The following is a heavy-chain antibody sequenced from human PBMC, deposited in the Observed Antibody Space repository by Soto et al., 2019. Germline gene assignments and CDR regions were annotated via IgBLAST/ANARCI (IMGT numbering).Heavy chain of an antibody. CDR2: IMPIIGTA. CDR1: GGTFSSHV. CDR3: ARDLEFRDGNISHLDY. V-gene: IGHV1-69*01. D-gene: IGHD3-10*01. J-gene: IGHJ4*02. Sequence: QVQLVQSGAEVKKPWSSVKVSCKASGGTFSSHVFNWVRQAPGQGLEWMGGIMPIIGTANYAQKFQGRVTITADESTSTAYMELSSLRSEDTAVYYCARDLEFRDGNISHLDYWGQGTLVTVSS.